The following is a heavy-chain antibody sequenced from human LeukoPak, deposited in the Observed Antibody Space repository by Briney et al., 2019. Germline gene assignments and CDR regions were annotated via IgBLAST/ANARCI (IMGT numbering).Heavy chain of an antibody. CDR3: ARLAYCSNGVCYSNYYYSMDV. D-gene: IGHD2-8*01. Sequence: GESLKISCKGSGYTFSSYWIGWVRQTPGKGLEWMGIIYPDDSDTRYSPSFQGQVTISADKSISTAYLQWSSLKASDTAMYYCARLAYCSNGVCYSNYYYSMDVWGKGTTVTVSS. V-gene: IGHV5-51*01. CDR2: IYPDDSDT. J-gene: IGHJ6*03. CDR1: GYTFSSYW.